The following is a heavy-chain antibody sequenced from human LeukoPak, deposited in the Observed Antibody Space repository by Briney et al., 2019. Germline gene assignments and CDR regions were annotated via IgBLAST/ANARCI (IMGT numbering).Heavy chain of an antibody. CDR2: IKSNADGATT. V-gene: IGHV3-15*07. CDR1: GFNFNDAW. Sequence: PGGSLRLSCAASGFNFNDAWMNWVPQAPGKGLQWVGRIKSNADGATTDYIAPVKGRFFISRDDSKNMLYLQMSSLQIEDTAMYHCTSHYGSGGFWGQGTLVTVSS. CDR3: TSHYGSGGF. J-gene: IGHJ4*02. D-gene: IGHD3-10*01.